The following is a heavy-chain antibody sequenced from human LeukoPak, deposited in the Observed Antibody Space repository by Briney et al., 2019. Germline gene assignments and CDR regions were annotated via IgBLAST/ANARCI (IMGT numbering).Heavy chain of an antibody. CDR1: GFTFSSYS. V-gene: IGHV3-21*01. Sequence: TRGSLRLSCAASGFTFSSYSMNWVRQAPGKGLEWVSSISSSSSYIYYADSVKGRFTISRDNAKNSLYLQMNSLRAEDTAVYYCARLRAYCGGDCHSWGQGTLVTVSS. J-gene: IGHJ4*02. D-gene: IGHD2-21*02. CDR3: ARLRAYCGGDCHS. CDR2: ISSSSSYI.